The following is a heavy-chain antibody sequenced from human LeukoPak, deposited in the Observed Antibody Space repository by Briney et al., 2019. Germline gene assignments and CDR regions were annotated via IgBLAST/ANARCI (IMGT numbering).Heavy chain of an antibody. J-gene: IGHJ3*02. V-gene: IGHV3-74*01. D-gene: IGHD2-8*02. CDR2: INSDGSTT. CDR3: AREFRVLPDI. Sequence: PGGSLRLSCAASGFTFSSYWMLWVRQAPGEGLVCVSRINSDGSTTNYADSVKGRFTISRDNAKNTLYLQMNSLRDEDTAVYYCAREFRVLPDIWGQGTMVTVSS. CDR1: GFTFSSYW.